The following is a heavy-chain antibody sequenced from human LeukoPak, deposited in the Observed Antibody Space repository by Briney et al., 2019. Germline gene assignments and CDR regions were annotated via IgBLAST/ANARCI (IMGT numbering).Heavy chain of an antibody. Sequence: GGSLRLSCAASGFTFSSYGMHWVRQAPGKGLEWVAVISYDGSNKYYADSVKGRFTISRDNSKNTLYLQMNSLRAEDTAVYYCAKGSSSWYGDYYGMDVWGQGTTVTVSS. CDR1: GFTFSSYG. J-gene: IGHJ6*02. CDR2: ISYDGSNK. CDR3: AKGSSSWYGDYYGMDV. V-gene: IGHV3-30*18. D-gene: IGHD6-13*01.